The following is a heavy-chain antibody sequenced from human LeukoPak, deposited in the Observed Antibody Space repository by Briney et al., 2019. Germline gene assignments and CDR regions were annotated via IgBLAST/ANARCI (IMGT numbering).Heavy chain of an antibody. D-gene: IGHD3-22*01. V-gene: IGHV3-13*01. J-gene: IGHJ4*02. CDR3: ARSGNYYDSSGYYYRYFDY. Sequence: PGGSLRLSCAASGFTFSSYDMPWVRQATGKGLEWVSAIGTAGDTYYPGSVKGRFTISRENAKNSLYLQMNSLRAGDTAVYYCARSGNYYDSSGYYYRYFDYWGQGTLVTVS. CDR2: IGTAGDT. CDR1: GFTFSSYD.